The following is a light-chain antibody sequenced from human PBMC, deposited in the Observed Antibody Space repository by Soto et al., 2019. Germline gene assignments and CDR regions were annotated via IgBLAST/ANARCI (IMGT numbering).Light chain of an antibody. CDR3: SSYTGSSTLV. V-gene: IGLV2-14*01. Sequence: QSALTQPASVSGSPGQSITISCTGTSGDVGGYNSVSWYQQHPVKAPKLMIYDVSNRPSGVSYRFSGSKSGNTASLTISGLQAEDEADYNCSSYTGSSTLVVGGGTKLTVL. CDR1: SGDVGGYNS. J-gene: IGLJ2*01. CDR2: DVS.